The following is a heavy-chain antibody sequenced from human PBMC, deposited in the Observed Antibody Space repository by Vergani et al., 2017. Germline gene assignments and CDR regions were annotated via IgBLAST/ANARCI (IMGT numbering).Heavy chain of an antibody. CDR3: ARSQVEGYFEGGYGMDV. CDR1: GGTFSSYT. J-gene: IGHJ6*02. D-gene: IGHD3-9*01. V-gene: IGHV1-69*02. Sequence: QVQLVQSGAEVKKPGSSVKVSCKASGGTFSSYTISWVRQAPGQGLEWMGRIIPILGIANYAQKFQGRVTITADKSTSTAYMGLSSLRSEDTAVYYCARSQVEGYFEGGYGMDVWGQGTTVTVSS. CDR2: IIPILGIA.